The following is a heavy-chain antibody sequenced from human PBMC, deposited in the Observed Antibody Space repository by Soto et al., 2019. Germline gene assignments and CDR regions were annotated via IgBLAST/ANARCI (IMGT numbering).Heavy chain of an antibody. Sequence: PGESLKISCXGSGYSFTSYWIGWVRQMPGKGLEWMGIIYPGDSDTRYSPSFQGQVTISADKSISTAYLQWSSLKASDTAMYYCATISTTGTGTGPRWFDPWGQGTLVTVSS. V-gene: IGHV5-51*01. D-gene: IGHD1-1*01. CDR3: ATISTTGTGTGPRWFDP. CDR2: IYPGDSDT. CDR1: GYSFTSYW. J-gene: IGHJ5*02.